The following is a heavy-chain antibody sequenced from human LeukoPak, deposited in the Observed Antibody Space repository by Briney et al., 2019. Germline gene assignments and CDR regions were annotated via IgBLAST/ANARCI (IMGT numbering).Heavy chain of an antibody. CDR2: IYYSGST. J-gene: IGHJ6*02. V-gene: IGHV4-59*08. Sequence: SETLSLTCTVSGGFISSYYWSWIRQPPGKGLEWLGYIYYSGSTNYNSSLKSRVTISVDTSKNQFSLKLSSVTAADTAVYYCARSNLGVAGTDYYYGMDVWGQGTTVTVSS. CDR1: GGFISSYY. D-gene: IGHD6-19*01. CDR3: ARSNLGVAGTDYYYGMDV.